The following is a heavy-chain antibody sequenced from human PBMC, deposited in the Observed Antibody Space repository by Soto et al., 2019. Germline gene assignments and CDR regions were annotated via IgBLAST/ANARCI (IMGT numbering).Heavy chain of an antibody. Sequence: SETLSLTCTVSGGSISSYHWSWIRQPPGKGLEWIGYIYYSGSTNYNPSLKSRVTISVDTSKNQFSRKLSSVTAADTAVYYCASQKYSYGYRYWGQGTLVTVSS. J-gene: IGHJ4*02. CDR2: IYYSGST. V-gene: IGHV4-59*01. D-gene: IGHD5-18*01. CDR1: GGSISSYH. CDR3: ASQKYSYGYRY.